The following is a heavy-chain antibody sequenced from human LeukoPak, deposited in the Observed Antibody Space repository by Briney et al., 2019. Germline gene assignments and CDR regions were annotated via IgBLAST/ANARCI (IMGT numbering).Heavy chain of an antibody. CDR1: GYTSTGYY. D-gene: IGHD5-18*01. Sequence: ASVKVSCKASGYTSTGYYMHWVRQAPGQGLEWMGWINPNSGGTNYAQKFQGRVTMTRDTSISTAYMELSRLRSDDTAVYYCARSHHPRHRYSYGYIIWGQGTLVTVSS. V-gene: IGHV1-2*02. CDR2: INPNSGGT. J-gene: IGHJ4*02. CDR3: ARSHHPRHRYSYGYII.